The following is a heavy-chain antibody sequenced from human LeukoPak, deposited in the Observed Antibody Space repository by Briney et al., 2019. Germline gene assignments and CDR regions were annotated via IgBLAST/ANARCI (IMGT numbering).Heavy chain of an antibody. CDR2: IYYSGST. CDR3: ARTRSVVAASYFDY. D-gene: IGHD2-15*01. J-gene: IGHJ4*02. V-gene: IGHV4-31*03. Sequence: SETLSLTCTVSGGSISSRGYYWSWIRQHPGKGLEWIGYIYYSGSTYYNPSLKSRVTISVDTSKNQFSLKLSSVTAADTAVYYCARTRSVVAASYFDYWGQGTLVTVSS. CDR1: GGSISSRGYY.